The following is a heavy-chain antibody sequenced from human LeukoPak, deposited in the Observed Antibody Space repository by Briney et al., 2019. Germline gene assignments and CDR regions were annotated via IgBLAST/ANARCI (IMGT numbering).Heavy chain of an antibody. CDR1: GGTFSSYA. CDR2: IIPIFGTA. CDR3: ARERRAWGEDF. V-gene: IGHV1-69*05. Sequence: GSSVKVSCKASGGTFSSYAISWVRQAPGQGLEWMGGIIPIFGTANYAQKFQGRVTVTTDTSTSTVYMQLSSLASEDTAVYYCARERRAWGEDFWGQGTLVTVSS. D-gene: IGHD3-16*01. J-gene: IGHJ4*02.